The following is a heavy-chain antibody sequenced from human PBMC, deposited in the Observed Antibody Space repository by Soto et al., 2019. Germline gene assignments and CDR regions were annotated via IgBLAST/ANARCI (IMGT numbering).Heavy chain of an antibody. CDR1: GYSFTTYW. D-gene: IGHD2-8*01. Sequence: GESLKISCKASGYSFTTYWIGWVRQMPGKGLEWMGIIYPGDSDTNYSPSFQGHVTISADKSISTAYLQWSSLKASDTAMYYCARHVDRLIAFDIWGQGTMVTVS. J-gene: IGHJ3*02. CDR2: IYPGDSDT. V-gene: IGHV5-51*01. CDR3: ARHVDRLIAFDI.